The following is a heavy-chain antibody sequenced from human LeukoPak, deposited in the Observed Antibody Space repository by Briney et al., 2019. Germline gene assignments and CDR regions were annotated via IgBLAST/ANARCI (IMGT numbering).Heavy chain of an antibody. Sequence: GASVKVSCKASGHTFTSYAMHWVRQAPGQRLEWMGWINAGNGNTKYSQKFQGRVTITRDTSASTAYMELSSLRSEDTAVYYCARVYYDFWSGYSDGFDYWGQGTLVTVSS. J-gene: IGHJ4*02. CDR2: INAGNGNT. CDR1: GHTFTSYA. CDR3: ARVYYDFWSGYSDGFDY. D-gene: IGHD3-3*01. V-gene: IGHV1-3*01.